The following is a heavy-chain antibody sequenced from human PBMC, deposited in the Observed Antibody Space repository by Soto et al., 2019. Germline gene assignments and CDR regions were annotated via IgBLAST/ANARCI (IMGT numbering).Heavy chain of an antibody. CDR1: GYTFIRYG. CDR3: ARGGYYDNFWKKLNYYGLDV. Sequence: QVQLVQSAAEVKKPGASVKVTCKASGYTFIRYGITWVRQAPGQGLEWVGWISPYNDYTAYAQKFHGRVTMTTDTSSRTGTMALRGLRSDDTAVYYCARGGYYDNFWKKLNYYGLDVWGQGTTVTVAS. V-gene: IGHV1-18*01. CDR2: ISPYNDYT. J-gene: IGHJ6*02. D-gene: IGHD3-16*01.